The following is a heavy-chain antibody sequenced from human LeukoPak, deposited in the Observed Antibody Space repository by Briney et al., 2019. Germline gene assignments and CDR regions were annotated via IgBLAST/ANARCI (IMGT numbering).Heavy chain of an antibody. Sequence: GAPVKVSCKASGGTFSSYAISWVRQAPGQGLEWMGGIIPIFGTANYAQKFQGRVTITADESTSTAYMELSSLRSEDTAVYYCASSGYYYPIYYYYGMDVWGQGTTVTVSS. CDR3: ASSGYYYPIYYYYGMDV. D-gene: IGHD3-22*01. J-gene: IGHJ6*02. CDR2: IIPIFGTA. CDR1: GGTFSSYA. V-gene: IGHV1-69*13.